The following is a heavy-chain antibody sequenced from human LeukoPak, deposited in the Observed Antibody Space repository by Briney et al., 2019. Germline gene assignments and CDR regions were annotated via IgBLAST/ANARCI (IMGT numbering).Heavy chain of an antibody. J-gene: IGHJ4*02. Sequence: PGGSLRLSCAASGFTFDDYAMHWVRQAPGKGPGWVSGISWDSGSIGYADSVKGRFTISRDNAKNSLYLQMNSLRAEDTALYYCAKDKRKGTAMVHFDYWGQGTLVTVSS. D-gene: IGHD5-18*01. CDR1: GFTFDDYA. V-gene: IGHV3-9*01. CDR3: AKDKRKGTAMVHFDY. CDR2: ISWDSGSI.